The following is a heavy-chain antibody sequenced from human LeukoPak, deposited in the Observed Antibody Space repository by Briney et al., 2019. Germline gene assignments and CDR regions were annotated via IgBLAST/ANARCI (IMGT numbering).Heavy chain of an antibody. J-gene: IGHJ4*02. D-gene: IGHD3-22*01. Sequence: GGSLRLSCAASGFTFSDYYMSWIRQAPGKGLEWVSYISSSSTVYYADSVKGRFTVSRDNAKNSLYLQMNSLRDEDTAVYYCARAGYYDSSGYSHFWGQGTLVTVSS. V-gene: IGHV3-11*04. CDR1: GFTFSDYY. CDR2: ISSSSTV. CDR3: ARAGYYDSSGYSHF.